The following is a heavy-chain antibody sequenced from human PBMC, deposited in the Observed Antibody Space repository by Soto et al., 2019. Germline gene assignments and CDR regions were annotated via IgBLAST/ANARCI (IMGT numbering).Heavy chain of an antibody. CDR1: GYTFTSYD. CDR3: ASERSLAADY. CDR2: MNPKSGNT. J-gene: IGHJ4*02. D-gene: IGHD6-25*01. V-gene: IGHV1-8*01. Sequence: QVQLVQSGAEVKKPGASVKVSCKASGYTFTSYDINWVRQATGQGLEWMGWMNPKSGNTGYAQKFQGRVTMTRNTAISTAYMELSRLRSEDTAVYYGASERSLAADYWGQGTLVTVSS.